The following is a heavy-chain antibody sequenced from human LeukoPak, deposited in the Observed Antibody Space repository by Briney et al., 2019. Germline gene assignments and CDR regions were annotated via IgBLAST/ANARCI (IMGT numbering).Heavy chain of an antibody. V-gene: IGHV1-2*02. Sequence: ASVKVSCKASGYTFTGYYMRWVRQAPGQGLEWMGWINPNSGGTNYAQKFQGRVTMTRDTSISTAYMELSRLRSDDTAVYYCARDHYGDYTFDYWGQGTLVTVSS. CDR3: ARDHYGDYTFDY. CDR2: INPNSGGT. D-gene: IGHD4-17*01. CDR1: GYTFTGYY. J-gene: IGHJ4*02.